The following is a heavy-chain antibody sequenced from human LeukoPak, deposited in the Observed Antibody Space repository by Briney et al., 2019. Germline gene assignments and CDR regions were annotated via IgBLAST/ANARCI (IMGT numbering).Heavy chain of an antibody. J-gene: IGHJ4*02. D-gene: IGHD6-19*01. CDR1: EFTVSTNS. CDR2: IYSDNT. Sequence: GGSLRPSCPVSEFTVSTNSMSWVRQAPGKGLEWVSFIYSDNTHYSDSVKGRFTISRDNSKNTLYLQMNSLRAEDTAVYYCAKILAYSSGWYDYWGQGTLVTVSS. CDR3: AKILAYSSGWYDY. V-gene: IGHV3-53*01.